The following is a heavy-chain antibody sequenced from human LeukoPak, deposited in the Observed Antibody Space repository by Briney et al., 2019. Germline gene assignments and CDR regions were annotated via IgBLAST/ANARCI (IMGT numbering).Heavy chain of an antibody. CDR1: GGSFGGLY. V-gene: IGHV4-34*01. D-gene: IGHD3-3*01. Sequence: SETMSLTCAVFGGSFGGLYCGWISQLPGEGMGWVGEINHSGSTNYNPSLQSRVTITVDTSKNQFYLKLSTVTAADTAVYYCARYDFWSGYYLDYWGQGTLVTVSS. J-gene: IGHJ4*02. CDR3: ARYDFWSGYYLDY. CDR2: INHSGST.